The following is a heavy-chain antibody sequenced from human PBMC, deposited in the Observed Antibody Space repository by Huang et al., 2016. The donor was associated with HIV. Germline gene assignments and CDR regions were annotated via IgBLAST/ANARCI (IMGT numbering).Heavy chain of an antibody. V-gene: IGHV4-39*01. Sequence: QLHLQQSGPGLVRPSETLSLICTVSGGSITSRNHYWGWIRQTPGKGLEWMCNFYYSGDASYTPSLTNLVSISIDTSKSQFSLRLSSVIATDTAVYYCASGEYGKNAYDIWGQGTVVTVSA. CDR2: FYYSGDA. CDR3: ASGEYGKNAYDI. J-gene: IGHJ3*02. CDR1: GGSITSRNHY. D-gene: IGHD2-2*01.